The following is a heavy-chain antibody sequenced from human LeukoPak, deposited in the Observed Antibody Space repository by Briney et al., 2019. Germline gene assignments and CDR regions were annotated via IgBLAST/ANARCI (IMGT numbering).Heavy chain of an antibody. Sequence: GASVKVSCKASGYTFTSYGISWVRQAPGQGLEWMGWISAYNGNTNYAQKLQGRVTMTTDTSTSTAYMELRSLRSDDTAVYYCARGYGSGSYYPRGWFDPWGQGTLVTVSS. V-gene: IGHV1-18*04. CDR1: GYTFTSYG. D-gene: IGHD3-10*01. CDR3: ARGYGSGSYYPRGWFDP. J-gene: IGHJ5*02. CDR2: ISAYNGNT.